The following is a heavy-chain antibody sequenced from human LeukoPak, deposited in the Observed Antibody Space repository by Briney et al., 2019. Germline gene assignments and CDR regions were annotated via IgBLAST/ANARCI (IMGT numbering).Heavy chain of an antibody. V-gene: IGHV3-23*01. CDR2: ITGSADNT. CDR1: GFTFSTYS. Sequence: PGGSLRLSCAASGFTFSTYSMTWVRQAPGKGLEWVSGITGSADNTHYADSVKGRFTISRDNSKNTLYLQMNSLRVEDMAVFYCARSPGETTFDHWGQGILVTVSS. J-gene: IGHJ4*02. CDR3: ARSPGETTFDH. D-gene: IGHD3-16*01.